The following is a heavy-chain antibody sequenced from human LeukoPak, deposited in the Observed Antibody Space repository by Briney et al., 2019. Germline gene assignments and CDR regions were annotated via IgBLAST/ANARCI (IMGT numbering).Heavy chain of an antibody. Sequence: ASVKVSCKASGYTFTGYYMHWVRQAPGQGLEWMGWISAYNGNTNYAQKLQGRVTMTTDTSTSTAYMELRSLRSDDTAVYYCARVIANDAFDIWGQGTMVTVSS. V-gene: IGHV1-18*04. CDR3: ARVIANDAFDI. J-gene: IGHJ3*02. D-gene: IGHD6-13*01. CDR2: ISAYNGNT. CDR1: GYTFTGYY.